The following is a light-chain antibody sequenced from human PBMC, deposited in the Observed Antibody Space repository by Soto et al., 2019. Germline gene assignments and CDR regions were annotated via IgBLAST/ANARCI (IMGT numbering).Light chain of an antibody. Sequence: TVLTQSPATLSLSPGERATLSCRASQSVSRYYLSRYQQRPGQPPRLLIYGASTRATGIPARFSGSGSGADFTRAITSLELEDFGVYCCQQALSSGGGTRVEIK. CDR2: GAS. V-gene: IGKV3D-7*01. CDR1: QSVSRYY. CDR3: QQALS. J-gene: IGKJ4*01.